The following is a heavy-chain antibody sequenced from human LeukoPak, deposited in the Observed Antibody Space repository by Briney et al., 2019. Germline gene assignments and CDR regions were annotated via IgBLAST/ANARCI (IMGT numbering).Heavy chain of an antibody. D-gene: IGHD3-9*01. V-gene: IGHV4-59*10. J-gene: IGHJ4*02. Sequence: PSETLSLTCAVYGGSFSGYYGICIRQPPGKGLECIGRIYTSGSTNYNPSLKSRGTISVDTYKNQFSLTLSSVTAADTDVYYCESGLRYFDIYYWGQGTLVTVSS. CDR3: ESGLRYFDIYY. CDR1: GGSFSGYY. CDR2: IYTSGST.